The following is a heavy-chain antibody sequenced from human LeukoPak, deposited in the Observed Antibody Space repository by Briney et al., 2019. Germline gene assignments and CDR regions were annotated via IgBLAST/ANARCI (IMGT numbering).Heavy chain of an antibody. CDR2: ISSISSNI. J-gene: IGHJ4*02. D-gene: IGHD6-19*01. V-gene: IGHV3-48*01. CDR1: GFTFSSYS. CDR3: ARVFFKPGRRLIAVAGPFHY. Sequence: GGSLRLSCAASGFTFSSYSMLWVRQAPGKGLEWVSYISSISSNIYYADSVKGRFTISRDNAKNSLYLQMNSLRAEDTAVYYRARVFFKPGRRLIAVAGPFHYWRQGTLDTVPS.